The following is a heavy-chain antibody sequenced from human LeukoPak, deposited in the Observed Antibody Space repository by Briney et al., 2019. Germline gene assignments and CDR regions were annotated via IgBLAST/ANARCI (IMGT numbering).Heavy chain of an antibody. CDR2: VFNSGNT. CDR1: GVSISSFC. Sequence: PSETLSLTCTVSGVSISSFCWSWIRQPATKGLEWIGRVFNSGNTNYTPSLRSRVLISIDTSKNQLSLDLSSVTAADTAVYHCARGEAVPAAMGDLFDYWGQGTLVTVSS. CDR3: ARGEAVPAAMGDLFDY. V-gene: IGHV4-4*07. J-gene: IGHJ4*02. D-gene: IGHD2-2*01.